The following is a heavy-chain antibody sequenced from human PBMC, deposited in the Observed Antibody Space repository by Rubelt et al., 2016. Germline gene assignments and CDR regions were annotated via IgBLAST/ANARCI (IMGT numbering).Heavy chain of an antibody. V-gene: IGHV4-34*01. D-gene: IGHD1-26*01. J-gene: IGHJ3*02. CDR2: INHSGST. CDR3: ARDHSGSYYTTTHDAFDI. Sequence: QVQLQQWGAGLLKPSETLSLTCAVYGGSFSGYYWSWIRQPPGKGLEWIGEINHSGSTNYNPSLKSRVTISVDTSKNQFSLKLSSVTAADTAVYYCARDHSGSYYTTTHDAFDIWGQGTMVTVSS. CDR1: GGSFSGYY.